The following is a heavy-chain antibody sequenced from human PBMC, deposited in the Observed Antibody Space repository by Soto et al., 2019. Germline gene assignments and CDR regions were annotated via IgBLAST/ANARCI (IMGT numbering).Heavy chain of an antibody. CDR1: GFSFSPRW. V-gene: IGHV3-74*01. D-gene: IGHD3-10*01. J-gene: IGHJ4*02. CDR3: ARAWVYGSGSPNLYTVIDY. CDR2: INSDGSNT. Sequence: GGSLRLSCAASGFSFSPRWIHWVRQAPGKGLVWVAYINSDGSNTNYADSVKGRFTISRDNSKNTLYLQMNSLRAEDTAVYYCARAWVYGSGSPNLYTVIDYWGQGTLVTVSS.